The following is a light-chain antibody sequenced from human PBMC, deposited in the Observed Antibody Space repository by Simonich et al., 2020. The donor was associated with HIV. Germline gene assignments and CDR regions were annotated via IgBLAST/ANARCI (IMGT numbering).Light chain of an antibody. Sequence: DIVMTQSPLSLPVTPGEPASISCRSSQSLLGSNGYNDLDWYLQKPGQSPQLLIYLGSNRASGVPDRFSGSGSGTDFTLTISRLEPEDFAVYYCQQYGSSPRVTFGPGTKVDIK. CDR3: QQYGSSPRVT. J-gene: IGKJ3*01. CDR1: QSLLGSNGYND. CDR2: LGS. V-gene: IGKV2-28*01.